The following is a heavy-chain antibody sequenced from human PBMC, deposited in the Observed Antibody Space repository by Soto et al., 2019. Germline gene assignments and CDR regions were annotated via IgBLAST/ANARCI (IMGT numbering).Heavy chain of an antibody. V-gene: IGHV4-61*08. CDR1: GGSISSGGYY. CDR2: IYYSGST. CDR3: ARGVLDWFDR. Sequence: PSETPSLTCTVSGGSISSGGYYWSWIRHHPGKGLEWIGYIYYSGSTNYNPSLKSRVTISVDTSKNQFSLKLSSVTAADTAVYYCARGVLDWFDRWGQGTLVTVSS. D-gene: IGHD2-15*01. J-gene: IGHJ5*02.